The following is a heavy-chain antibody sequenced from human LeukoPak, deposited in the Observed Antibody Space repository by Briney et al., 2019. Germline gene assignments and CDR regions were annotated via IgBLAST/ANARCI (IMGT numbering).Heavy chain of an antibody. CDR3: AGGNWIQRPLRGSTIDY. V-gene: IGHV1-8*01. D-gene: IGHD5-18*01. CDR2: MNPNSGNT. Sequence: ASVKVSCKASGYTFTSYDINWVRQATGQGLEWVGWMNPNSGNTGYAQKFQGRVTMTRNTSISTAYMELSSLRSEDTAVYYCAGGNWIQRPLRGSTIDYWGQGTLVTVSS. CDR1: GYTFTSYD. J-gene: IGHJ4*02.